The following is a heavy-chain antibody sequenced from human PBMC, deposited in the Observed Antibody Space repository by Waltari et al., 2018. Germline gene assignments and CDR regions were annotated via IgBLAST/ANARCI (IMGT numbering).Heavy chain of an antibody. Sequence: QVQLVQSGAEVKKPGSSVKVSCKASGGTFSSYAISWVRQAPGQGLEWMGSIIPIFGTANYAQKFQGRVTITADKSTSTAYMELSSLRSEDTAVYYCARGRATRGSSSSDAFDIWGQGTMVTVSS. CDR3: ARGRATRGSSSSDAFDI. CDR2: IIPIFGTA. J-gene: IGHJ3*02. V-gene: IGHV1-69*08. D-gene: IGHD6-13*01. CDR1: GGTFSSYA.